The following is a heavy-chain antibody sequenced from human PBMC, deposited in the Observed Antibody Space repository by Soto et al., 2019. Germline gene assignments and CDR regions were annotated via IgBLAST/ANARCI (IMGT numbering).Heavy chain of an antibody. CDR3: GRGYYDSSGPNWFDP. J-gene: IGHJ5*02. V-gene: IGHV4-34*01. CDR1: GGSCRGYY. D-gene: IGHD3-22*01. Sequence: SDTLSLTCAEYGGSCRGYYWGWIRQPPGKGLEWIGEINHSGSTNYNPSLKSRVTISVDTSKNQFSLKLSSVTAADTAVYYCGRGYYDSSGPNWFDPWGQGTLVTVSS. CDR2: INHSGST.